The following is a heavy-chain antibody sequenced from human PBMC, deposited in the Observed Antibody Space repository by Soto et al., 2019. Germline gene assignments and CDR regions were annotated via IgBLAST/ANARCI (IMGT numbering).Heavy chain of an antibody. CDR2: IKQDGSGE. V-gene: IGHV3-7*01. J-gene: IGHJ6*02. Sequence: GGSLRLSCAASGFTFSTYWMSWVRQAPGKGLEWVGNIKQDGSGENYVDSVKGRFTISRDNANHPLYLQMNSLRAEDTAVYYCARDRGQPTYLYYGMDVWGQGTTVTVSS. CDR3: ARDRGQPTYLYYGMDV. CDR1: GFTFSTYW. D-gene: IGHD3-10*01.